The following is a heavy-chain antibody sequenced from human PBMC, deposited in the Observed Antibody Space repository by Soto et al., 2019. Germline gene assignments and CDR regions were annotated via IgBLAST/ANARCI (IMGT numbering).Heavy chain of an antibody. CDR2: ISAYNGNT. D-gene: IGHD1-26*01. Sequence: EASVKVSCKASGYSFTSYGINWVRQAPGQGLEWMGWISAYNGNTNYARKLQDKVTLTTDTSTSTAYMELRSLTSDDTAVYYCARDPGSYSGSHLVWGQGTQVTVSS. CDR1: GYSFTSYG. CDR3: ARDPGSYSGSHLV. V-gene: IGHV1-18*01. J-gene: IGHJ4*02.